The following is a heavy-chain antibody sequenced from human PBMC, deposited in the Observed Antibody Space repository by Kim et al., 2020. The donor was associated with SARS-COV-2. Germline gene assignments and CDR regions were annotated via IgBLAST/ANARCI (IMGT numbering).Heavy chain of an antibody. CDR2: IYYSGST. Sequence: SETLSLTCSVSGGSISSYYWTWIRQPPGKGLEWIGYIYYSGSTTYNPSLKSRVTISVDTSKNQFSLKLSSVTAADTAVYYCARQGAYSYGPPDYWGQGTLVTVSS. D-gene: IGHD5-18*01. CDR1: GGSISSYY. V-gene: IGHV4-59*01. CDR3: ARQGAYSYGPPDY. J-gene: IGHJ4*02.